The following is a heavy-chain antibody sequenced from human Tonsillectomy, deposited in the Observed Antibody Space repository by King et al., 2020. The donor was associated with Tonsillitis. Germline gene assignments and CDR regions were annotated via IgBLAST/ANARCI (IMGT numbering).Heavy chain of an antibody. V-gene: IGHV3-21*01. CDR3: ARGPDYSDSRGVNAFDL. J-gene: IGHJ3*01. D-gene: IGHD3-22*01. CDR2: ISSSSSYL. CDR1: AFTFSTYF. Sequence: EVQLVESGGGLVKPGGSLRLSCAASAFTFSTYFMNWVRQAPGKGLEWVSSISSSSSYLYYADSVKGRFTISRDNAKNSLYLQMNSLRAEDTAVYYCARGPDYSDSRGVNAFDLWGQGTLVTVSS.